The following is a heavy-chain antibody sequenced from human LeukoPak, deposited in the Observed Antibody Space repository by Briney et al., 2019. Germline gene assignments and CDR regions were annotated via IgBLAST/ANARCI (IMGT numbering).Heavy chain of an antibody. CDR3: ARVRLGYVLDYYYTDV. D-gene: IGHD2-15*01. CDR1: GGTFSSYA. J-gene: IGHJ6*03. CDR2: IIPIFGTA. V-gene: IGHV1-69*05. Sequence: ASVKVSCKASGGTFSSYAISWVRQAPGQGLEWMGRIIPIFGTANYAQKFQGRVTITTDESTSTAYMELSSLRSEDTAVYYCARVRLGYVLDYYYTDVWGRGTTVTVSS.